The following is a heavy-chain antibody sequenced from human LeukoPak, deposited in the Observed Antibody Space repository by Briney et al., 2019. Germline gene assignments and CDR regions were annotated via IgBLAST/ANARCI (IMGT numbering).Heavy chain of an antibody. CDR3: ARGYSYGNPDY. Sequence: PGGSLRLSCAASGFTFDDYAMHWVRQAPGKGLEWVSGISWNSGSIGYADSVKGRFTISRDNAKNSLYLQMNSLRAEDTALYYCARGYSYGNPDYWGQGTLVTVSS. V-gene: IGHV3-9*01. J-gene: IGHJ4*02. CDR1: GFTFDDYA. CDR2: ISWNSGSI. D-gene: IGHD5-18*01.